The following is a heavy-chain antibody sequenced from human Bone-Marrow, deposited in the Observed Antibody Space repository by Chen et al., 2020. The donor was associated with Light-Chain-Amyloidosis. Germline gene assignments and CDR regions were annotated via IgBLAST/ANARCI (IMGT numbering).Heavy chain of an antibody. J-gene: IGHJ5*02. CDR1: GYTFTGNY. CDR2: INPNSGGT. D-gene: IGHD3-22*01. V-gene: IGHV1-2*02. CDR3: ARDVDYDSSGYSAP. Sequence: QVQLVQSGAEVKKPGASVKLSCKASGYTFTGNYMHWVRQAPGQGLEWMGWINPNSGGTNYAQKFQGRVTMTRDTSISTAYMELSRLRSDDTAVYYCARDVDYDSSGYSAPWGQGTLVTVSS.